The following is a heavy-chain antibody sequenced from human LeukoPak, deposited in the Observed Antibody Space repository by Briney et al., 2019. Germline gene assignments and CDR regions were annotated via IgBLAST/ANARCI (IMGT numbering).Heavy chain of an antibody. CDR1: GFTVSSNY. V-gene: IGHV3-33*08. Sequence: GGSLRLSCAASGFTVSSNYMSWVRQAPGKGLEWVAVMWYDGSNKYYADSVKGRFTISRDNSKSTLYLQMNSLRAEGTAVYYCARGLPGAAFDIWGQGTMVTVSS. D-gene: IGHD3-10*01. J-gene: IGHJ3*02. CDR3: ARGLPGAAFDI. CDR2: MWYDGSNK.